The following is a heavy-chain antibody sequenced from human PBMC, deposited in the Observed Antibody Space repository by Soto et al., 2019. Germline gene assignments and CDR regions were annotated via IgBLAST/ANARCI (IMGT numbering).Heavy chain of an antibody. CDR1: GLIFGNAW. J-gene: IGHJ4*02. CDR2: IKSKTDGGTT. V-gene: IGHV3-15*07. CDR3: TTDHGTTFNDY. D-gene: IGHD1-7*01. Sequence: GGSLRLSCAASGLIFGNAWMNWVRQAPGKGLEWVGRIKSKTDGGTTDYAAPVKGRFTISRDDSKNTLYLQMIRLKIEDTAVYYCTTDHGTTFNDYWCQGTLVTVSS.